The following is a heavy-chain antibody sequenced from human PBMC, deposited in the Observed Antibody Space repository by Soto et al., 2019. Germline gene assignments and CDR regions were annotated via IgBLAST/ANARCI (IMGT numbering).Heavy chain of an antibody. V-gene: IGHV3-7*01. CDR1: GFTFSSYY. CDR2: VRQDGSEM. D-gene: IGHD3-10*01. Sequence: GGSLRLSCAASGFTFSSYYMGWVRQAPGKGLEWVANVRQDGSEMYNVGSVKGRFSISRDNAKNSVYLQLNSLRAEDTAVYSCARWSFGFDYWGQGALVTVSS. J-gene: IGHJ4*02. CDR3: ARWSFGFDY.